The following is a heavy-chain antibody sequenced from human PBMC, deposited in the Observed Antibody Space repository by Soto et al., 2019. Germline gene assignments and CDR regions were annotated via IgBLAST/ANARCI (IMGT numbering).Heavy chain of an antibody. Sequence: QVQLVESGGGVVQPGRTLRLPCAASRFTFSDYAMHWVRQAPGKGLEWVALISFDGSNNYYADSLKGRFTISRDNSNNALFLQMNRLRAEDTAVYYCARDPGKAYCSGGYCYAPDYWGQGTLVTVSS. J-gene: IGHJ4*02. CDR3: ARDPGKAYCSGGYCYAPDY. CDR2: ISFDGSNN. D-gene: IGHD2-15*01. CDR1: RFTFSDYA. V-gene: IGHV3-30-3*01.